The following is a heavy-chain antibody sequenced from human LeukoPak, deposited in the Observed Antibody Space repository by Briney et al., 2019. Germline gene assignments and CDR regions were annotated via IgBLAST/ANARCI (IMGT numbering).Heavy chain of an antibody. V-gene: IGHV1-46*01. CDR2: IHPSGDRT. CDR3: ARVPEAGYNPDY. J-gene: IGHJ4*02. Sequence: APVKVSCKASGYTLTNHYMYWVRQAPGQGLEWMGIIHPSGDRTSYAQKFQGRVTMTSDTSTSTVYMELSSLRSEDTALYYCARVPEAGYNPDYWGQGTLVTVSA. CDR1: GYTLTNHY. D-gene: IGHD5-24*01.